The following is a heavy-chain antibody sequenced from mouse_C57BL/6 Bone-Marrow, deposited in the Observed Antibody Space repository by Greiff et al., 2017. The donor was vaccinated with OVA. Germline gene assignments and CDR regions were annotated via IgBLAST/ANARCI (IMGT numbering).Heavy chain of an antibody. V-gene: IGHV1-42*01. CDR1: GYSFTGYY. CDR3: ARKEGLYGNYFMDY. J-gene: IGHJ4*01. CDR2: INPSTGGT. Sequence: VQLKESGPELVKPGASVKISCKASGYSFTGYYMNWVKQSPEKSLEWIGEINPSTGGTTYNQKFKAKATLTVDKSSSTAYMQLKSLTSEDSAVYYCARKEGLYGNYFMDYWGQGTSVTVSS. D-gene: IGHD2-1*01.